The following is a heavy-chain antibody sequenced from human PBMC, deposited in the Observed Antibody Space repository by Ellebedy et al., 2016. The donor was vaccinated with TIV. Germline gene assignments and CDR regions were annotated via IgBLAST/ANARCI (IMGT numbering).Heavy chain of an antibody. CDR1: GYTFTSYD. CDR2: MNPNSGKT. CDR3: ARDRLTYAYYHMDV. Sequence: ASVKVSCKASGYTFTSYDINWVRQATGQGLEWMGWMNPNSGKTGYARTFQGRVTMTRNTSISTAYMELSHLRSEDTAVYYCARDRLTYAYYHMDVWGKGTTVTVSS. D-gene: IGHD2-21*02. J-gene: IGHJ6*03. V-gene: IGHV1-8*01.